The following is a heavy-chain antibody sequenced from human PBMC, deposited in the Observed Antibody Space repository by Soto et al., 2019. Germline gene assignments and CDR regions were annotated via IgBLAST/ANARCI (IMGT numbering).Heavy chain of an antibody. J-gene: IGHJ6*02. CDR2: IWYDGSNK. CDR3: ARELGYCSSTSCYKGYYGMDV. Sequence: QLQLVESGGGVVQPGRSLRLSCAASGFTFSSYGMHWVRQAPGKGLEWVAVIWYDGSNKYYADSVKGRFIISRDNSKNTLYLQMNSLRVEDTAVYYCARELGYCSSTSCYKGYYGMDVWGPGTTVTVS. CDR1: GFTFSSYG. V-gene: IGHV3-33*01. D-gene: IGHD2-2*02.